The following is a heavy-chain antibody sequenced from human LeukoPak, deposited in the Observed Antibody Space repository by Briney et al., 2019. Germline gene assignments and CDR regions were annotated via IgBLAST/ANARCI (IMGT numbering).Heavy chain of an antibody. D-gene: IGHD3-22*01. V-gene: IGHV3-23*01. CDR2: ISGGGGTT. Sequence: QPGGSLRLSCAASGFTFSNYAMSWVRQAPGKGLEWVSGISGGGGTTYHAEAVKGRLTISRDNSKNTLYLQMNSLRDEDTAIYYCARDLNYYDSSGYYYHFDYWGQGTLVTVSS. CDR3: ARDLNYYDSSGYYYHFDY. J-gene: IGHJ4*02. CDR1: GFTFSNYA.